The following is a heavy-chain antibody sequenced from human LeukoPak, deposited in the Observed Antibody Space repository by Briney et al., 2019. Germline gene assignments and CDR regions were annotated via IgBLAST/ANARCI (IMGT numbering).Heavy chain of an antibody. D-gene: IGHD5-12*01. J-gene: IGHJ4*02. CDR2: IYYSGST. V-gene: IGHV4-31*03. CDR1: GGSISSGGYY. CDR3: VRHDGRGGATMGALDS. Sequence: SQTLSLTCTVSGGSISSGGYYWSWIRQHPGKGLEWIGYIYYSGSTYYNPSLKSRVTISVDTSKNQFSLQLNSVTAADTAVYYCVRHDGRGGATMGALDSWGQGSLVTVSS.